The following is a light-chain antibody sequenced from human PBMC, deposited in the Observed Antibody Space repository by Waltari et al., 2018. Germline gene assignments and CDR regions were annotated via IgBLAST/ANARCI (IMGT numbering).Light chain of an antibody. J-gene: IGKJ1*01. CDR2: GAS. Sequence: IMLTQSTGPPSFSSRERATPSSRASQSVTRALAWYQQKPGQAPRLLIYGASNRATGIPDRFSGSGSGTDFSLTISRLEPEDFAVYYCQHYVRLPATFGQGTKVEIK. CDR1: QSVTRA. V-gene: IGKV3-20*01. CDR3: QHYVRLPAT.